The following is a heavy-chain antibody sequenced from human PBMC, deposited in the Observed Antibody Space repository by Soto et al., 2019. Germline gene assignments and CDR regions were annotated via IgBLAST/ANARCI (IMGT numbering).Heavy chain of an antibody. CDR1: GFTFSSYA. CDR2: ISSNGGST. D-gene: IGHD2-2*01. J-gene: IGHJ4*02. V-gene: IGHV3-64*01. CDR3: TRDEGYCSSTSCYYFRY. Sequence: EVQLVESGGGLVQPGGSLRLSCAASGFTFSSYAMHWVRQAPGKGLEYVSAISSNGGSTYYANSVKGRFTISRDNSKNTLYLQIGSLRAEDMAVYYCTRDEGYCSSTSCYYFRYWGQGTLVNVAS.